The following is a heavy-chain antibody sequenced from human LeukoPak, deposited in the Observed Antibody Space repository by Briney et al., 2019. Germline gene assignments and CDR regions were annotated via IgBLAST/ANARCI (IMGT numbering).Heavy chain of an antibody. V-gene: IGHV4-39*07. CDR3: ARDLRGKDWFDP. D-gene: IGHD1-14*01. J-gene: IGHJ5*02. CDR2: IYYSGST. Sequence: SETLSLTCTVSGGSISSSSYYWGWIRQPPGKGLEWIGSIYYSGSTYYNPSLKSRVTISVDTSKNQFSLKLSSVTAADTAVYYCARDLRGKDWFDPWGQGTLVTVSS. CDR1: GGSISSSSYY.